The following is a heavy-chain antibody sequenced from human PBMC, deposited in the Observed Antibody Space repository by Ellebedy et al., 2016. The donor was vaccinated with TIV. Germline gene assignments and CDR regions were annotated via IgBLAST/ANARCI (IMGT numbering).Heavy chain of an antibody. D-gene: IGHD2-2*03. CDR3: ARRSSGYCVGVKCTTDFDY. CDR1: GFSLSSYT. Sequence: GESLKISXAASGFSLSSYTMNWVRQAPGKGLEWVSSVSTTSTYIYYADSVKGRFTISRDNAKNTLYLQMNSLRAEDTGVYYCARRSSGYCVGVKCTTDFDYWGRGTLVTVSS. CDR2: VSTTSTYI. J-gene: IGHJ4*02. V-gene: IGHV3-21*01.